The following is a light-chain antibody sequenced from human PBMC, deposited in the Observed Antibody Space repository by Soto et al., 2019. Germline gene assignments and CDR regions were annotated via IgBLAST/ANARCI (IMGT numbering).Light chain of an antibody. CDR3: QQYGSTPPIT. Sequence: EIVLTQSPGTLSLSPGERATLSCRASQSVRSSNLAWYQQKPGQAPRLLIYDASSRATGIPDRFGGSGSGTDFTLTISSLEAEDFAVYYCQQYGSTPPITFGQGTRLEIK. J-gene: IGKJ5*01. CDR2: DAS. CDR1: QSVRSSN. V-gene: IGKV3-20*01.